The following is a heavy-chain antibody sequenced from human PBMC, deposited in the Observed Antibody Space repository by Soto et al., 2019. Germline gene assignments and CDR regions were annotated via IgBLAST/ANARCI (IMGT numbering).Heavy chain of an antibody. CDR3: ARDIIQEAAGLYYFDY. V-gene: IGHV1-69*08. J-gene: IGHJ4*02. CDR2: IIPILGIA. D-gene: IGHD6-13*01. CDR1: GGTFSSYT. Sequence: QVQLVQSGAEVKKPGSSVKVSCKASGGTFSSYTISWVRQAPGQGLEWMGRIIPILGIANYAQKFQGRVTITADKSTSTADMELSSLRSEDTAVYYCARDIIQEAAGLYYFDYWGQGTLVTVSS.